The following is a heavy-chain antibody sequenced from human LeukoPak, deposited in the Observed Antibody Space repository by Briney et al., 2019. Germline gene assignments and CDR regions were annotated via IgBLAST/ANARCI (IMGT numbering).Heavy chain of an antibody. CDR2: ISAYNGYT. D-gene: IGHD2-15*01. CDR1: GYTFSSYG. V-gene: IGHV1-18*01. Sequence: GASVKVSCKASGYTFSSYGISWVRQAPGQGLEWMGWISAYNGYTNYAQKLQGRVTMTTDTSTSTAYMELRSLRSDDAAVYYCARDFCSGETCYLDYWGQGTLVTVSS. CDR3: ARDFCSGETCYLDY. J-gene: IGHJ4*02.